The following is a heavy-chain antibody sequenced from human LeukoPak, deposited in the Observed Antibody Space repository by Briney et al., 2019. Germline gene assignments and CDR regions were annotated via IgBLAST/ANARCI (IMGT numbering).Heavy chain of an antibody. J-gene: IGHJ6*02. CDR2: IIPIFGTA. D-gene: IGHD1-1*01. CDR1: GGTFSSYA. CDR3: ATTLLRNYGMDV. V-gene: IGHV1-69*06. Sequence: GASVKVSCKASGGTFSSYAISWVRQAPGQGLEWMGGIIPIFGTANYAQKFQGRVTMTEDTSTDTAYMELSSLRSEDTAVYYCATTLLRNYGMDVWGQGTTVTVSS.